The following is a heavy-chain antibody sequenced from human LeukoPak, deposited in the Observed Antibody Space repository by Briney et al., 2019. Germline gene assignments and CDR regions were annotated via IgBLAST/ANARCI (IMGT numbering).Heavy chain of an antibody. J-gene: IGHJ4*02. CDR1: GFTFDDYG. D-gene: IGHD4-11*01. CDR3: ARVASNYDFDY. Sequence: GGSLRLSCAASGFTFDDYGMTWVRHAPGKGLDWVSGINWNGGNTGYADSVKGRFTISRDSAQNSLYLQMNSLRAEDTALYYCARVASNYDFDYWGQGTLVSVSS. V-gene: IGHV3-20*04. CDR2: INWNGGNT.